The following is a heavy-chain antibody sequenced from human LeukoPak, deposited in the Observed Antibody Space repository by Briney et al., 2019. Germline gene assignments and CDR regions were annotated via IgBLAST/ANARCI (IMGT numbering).Heavy chain of an antibody. V-gene: IGHV1-2*02. J-gene: IGHJ4*02. CDR1: GYTFTSYY. Sequence: ASVKVSCKTSGYTFTSYYIHWVRQAPGQGLEWMGWINPNSGGASSAQKFQGRVTMTRDTSLSTAYMELSRLASDDTAIYYCARLTEEAPRVTAPYFDYWGQGTLVTVSS. D-gene: IGHD2-21*02. CDR2: INPNSGGA. CDR3: ARLTEEAPRVTAPYFDY.